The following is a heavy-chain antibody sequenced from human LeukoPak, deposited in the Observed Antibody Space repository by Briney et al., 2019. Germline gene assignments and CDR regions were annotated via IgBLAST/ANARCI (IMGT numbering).Heavy chain of an antibody. Sequence: PSETLSLTCTVSGYSISSGYYWGWIRQPPGKGLEWIGSIYHSGSTYYNPSLKSRVTISVDTSKNQFSLKLSSVTAADTAVYYCARRGYYFDSSGYYPYYYYYMDVWGKGTTVTISS. CDR3: ARRGYYFDSSGYYPYYYYYMDV. J-gene: IGHJ6*03. V-gene: IGHV4-38-2*02. CDR2: IYHSGST. CDR1: GYSISSGYY. D-gene: IGHD3-22*01.